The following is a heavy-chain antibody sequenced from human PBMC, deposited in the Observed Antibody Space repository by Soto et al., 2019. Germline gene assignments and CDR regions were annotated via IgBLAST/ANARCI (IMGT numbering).Heavy chain of an antibody. Sequence: SETLSLPCAVSGGSISGCYYWALIRQPPGKGQEWIRSIYHSGTTYYNPSLESRVTISVDTSKNQFSLKLSSVTAADTAVYYCARWLQDHIRGAFDIWGQGTMVTVS. V-gene: IGHV4-38-2*01. J-gene: IGHJ3*02. CDR1: GGSISGCYY. D-gene: IGHD5-12*01. CDR3: ARWLQDHIRGAFDI. CDR2: IYHSGTT.